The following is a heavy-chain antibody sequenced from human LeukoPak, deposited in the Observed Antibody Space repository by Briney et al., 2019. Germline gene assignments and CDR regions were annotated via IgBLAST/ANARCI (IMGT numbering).Heavy chain of an antibody. D-gene: IGHD6-6*01. V-gene: IGHV3-20*04. CDR3: ARAVCPTIKFCDSSYSVDV. CDR1: GFSFYDLG. CDR2: INWNGAST. Sequence: GGSLRLSCAASGFSFYDLGVTWVRQVPGKGLEGVACINWNGASTGYADSVRGRFTISRDNAKNSLSLQMNSLRAEDTALYYCARAVCPTIKFCDSSYSVDVWGKGTTVNVS. J-gene: IGHJ6*03.